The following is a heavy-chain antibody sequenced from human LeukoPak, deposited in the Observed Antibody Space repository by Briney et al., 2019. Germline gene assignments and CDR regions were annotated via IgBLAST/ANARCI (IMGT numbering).Heavy chain of an antibody. CDR3: ARHSLGSSWSYFDY. J-gene: IGHJ4*02. Sequence: SETLSLTCTVSGGSISTSNYYWGWIRQPPGKGLEWIGNIFYSGSTYYSPSLKGRVTISVDTSNNQLSLKLTSVTAADTAVYYCARHSLGSSWSYFDYWGQGTLVTVSS. CDR1: GGSISTSNYY. D-gene: IGHD6-13*01. V-gene: IGHV4-39*01. CDR2: IFYSGST.